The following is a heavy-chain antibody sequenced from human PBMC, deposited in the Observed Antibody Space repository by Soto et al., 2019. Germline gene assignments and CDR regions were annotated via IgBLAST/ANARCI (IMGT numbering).Heavy chain of an antibody. J-gene: IGHJ6*02. V-gene: IGHV3-33*01. CDR2: IWYDESNK. CDR3: ARDPPKYYYDSSGYHAGGYYYYGMDV. D-gene: IGHD3-22*01. Sequence: QVQLVESGGGVVQPGRSLRLSCAASGFTFSSYGMHWVRQAPGKGLEWVAVIWYDESNKYYADSVKGRFTISRDNSNNTLYLQMNSLRAEDTAVYYCARDPPKYYYDSSGYHAGGYYYYGMDVWRQGTTVTVSS. CDR1: GFTFSSYG.